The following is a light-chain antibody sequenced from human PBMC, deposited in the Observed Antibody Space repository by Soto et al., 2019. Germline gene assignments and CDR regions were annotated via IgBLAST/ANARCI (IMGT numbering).Light chain of an antibody. V-gene: IGKV3-15*01. J-gene: IGKJ1*01. CDR2: GAS. Sequence: EIVMTQSPATLSVSPGERATLSCRASQSVSSNLAWYQQKPGQAPRLLIYGASTRATGVPARFSGSGSGTEFTLTISSLQSEDFAVYFGQQYNNWPTCGQGTKVEIK. CDR3: QQYNNWPT. CDR1: QSVSSN.